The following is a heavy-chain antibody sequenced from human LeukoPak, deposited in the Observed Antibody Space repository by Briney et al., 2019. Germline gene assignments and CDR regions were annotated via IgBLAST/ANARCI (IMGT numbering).Heavy chain of an antibody. V-gene: IGHV3-74*01. CDR2: INTDGGST. CDR1: GFTFSSYW. D-gene: IGHD6-13*01. Sequence: GGSLRLSCAASGFTFSSYWMHWVRQAPGKGLVWVSRINTDGGSTSYADSVKGRFTISRDSAKNTLYLQMNSLRAEDTAVYYCARVGYGGTWYVDYWGQGTLVTVSS. J-gene: IGHJ4*02. CDR3: ARVGYGGTWYVDY.